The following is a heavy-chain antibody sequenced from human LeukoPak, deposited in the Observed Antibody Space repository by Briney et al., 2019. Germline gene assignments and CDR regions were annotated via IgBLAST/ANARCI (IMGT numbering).Heavy chain of an antibody. CDR2: IYHSGST. CDR3: ARHVSIAARLFYYYYYMDV. V-gene: IGHV4-38-2*01. J-gene: IGHJ6*03. D-gene: IGHD6-6*01. CDR1: GYSISSGYY. Sequence: PSETLSLTCAVSGYSISSGYYWGWIRQPPGKGLEWIGSIYHSGSTYYNPSLKSRVTISVDTSKNQFSLKLSSVTAADTAVYYCARHVSIAARLFYYYYYMDVWGKGTTVTVS.